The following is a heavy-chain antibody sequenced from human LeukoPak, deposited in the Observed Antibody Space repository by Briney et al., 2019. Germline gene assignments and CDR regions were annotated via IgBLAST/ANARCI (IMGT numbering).Heavy chain of an antibody. CDR3: ARVFATGPSFDY. CDR2: IYTGGTT. CDR1: GFIVSSNS. J-gene: IGHJ4*02. Sequence: GGSQRLSCAASGFIVSSNSMSWVRQAPGKGLEWVSLIYTGGTTYYADSVKGRFTISRDNAKNTLYLQMNSLRADDTAVYYCARVFATGPSFDYWGQGTLVTVSS. V-gene: IGHV3-66*01. D-gene: IGHD3-9*01.